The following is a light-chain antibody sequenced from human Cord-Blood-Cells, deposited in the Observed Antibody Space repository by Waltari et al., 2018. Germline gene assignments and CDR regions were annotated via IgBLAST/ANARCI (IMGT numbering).Light chain of an antibody. CDR1: SSDVGSYNL. CDR2: EGS. J-gene: IGLJ3*02. V-gene: IGLV2-23*01. CDR3: CSYAGSSTWV. Sequence: QSALTPPASVSGSPGQSITISCTGTSSDVGSYNLVSWYQQHPGKAPKLRIYEGSKRPSGFSNRFSGSKSGNTASLTISGLQAEDEADYYCCSYAGSSTWVFGGGTKLTVL.